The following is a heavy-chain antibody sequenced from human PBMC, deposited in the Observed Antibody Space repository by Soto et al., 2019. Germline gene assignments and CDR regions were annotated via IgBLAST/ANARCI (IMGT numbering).Heavy chain of an antibody. Sequence: SVKVSCKASGGTFSSYAISWVRQAPGQGLEWMGGIIPIFGTANYAQKFQGRVTITADESTSTAYMELRSLRSEDTAVYYCARDRRYCSGGSCYGRSWFDPWGQGTLVTVSS. CDR1: GGTFSSYA. V-gene: IGHV1-69*13. J-gene: IGHJ5*02. CDR3: ARDRRYCSGGSCYGRSWFDP. D-gene: IGHD2-15*01. CDR2: IIPIFGTA.